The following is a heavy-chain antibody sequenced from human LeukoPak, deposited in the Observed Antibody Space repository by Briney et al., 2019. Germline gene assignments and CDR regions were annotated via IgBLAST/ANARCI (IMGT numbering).Heavy chain of an antibody. Sequence: ASETLSLTCTVSGGSISSRSYYWGWIRQPPGKGLEWIGSIYYSGSTYYNPSLKSRVNISVDPSKNQFSLKLSSVTAADTAVYYCARADSRGYSYGYFDYWGQGTLVTVSS. D-gene: IGHD5-18*01. J-gene: IGHJ4*02. CDR3: ARADSRGYSYGYFDY. CDR2: IYYSGST. CDR1: GGSISSRSYY. V-gene: IGHV4-39*07.